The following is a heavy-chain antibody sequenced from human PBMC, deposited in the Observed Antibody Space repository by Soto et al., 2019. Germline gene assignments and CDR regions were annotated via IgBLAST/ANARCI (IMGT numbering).Heavy chain of an antibody. CDR3: AKPSRETNTCCCGD. V-gene: IGHV3-23*01. CDR1: GFTFSDYA. J-gene: IGHJ4*02. D-gene: IGHD2-2*01. CDR2: VRGSDGST. Sequence: GGSLRLSCAVCGFTFSDYAMSWVRQAPGRGLEWVSGVRGSDGSTCYADSVKGRFSISRDNSKNTVYLQMNSLRAEDTPLYYCAKPSRETNTCCCGDWDQGTLVTVSS.